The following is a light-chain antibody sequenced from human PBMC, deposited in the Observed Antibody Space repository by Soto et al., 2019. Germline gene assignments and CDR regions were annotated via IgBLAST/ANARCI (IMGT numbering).Light chain of an antibody. Sequence: DIQVTQSPSTLSASVGDRITITCRASQSINDWLAWYQQKPGKAPKLLIFRASYLKSGVPSRFSGSGYGTDFTLTISSRQSDDFAIYYCQQYSSDSGTFGQGTKVEIK. CDR2: RAS. CDR1: QSINDW. V-gene: IGKV1-5*03. J-gene: IGKJ1*01. CDR3: QQYSSDSGT.